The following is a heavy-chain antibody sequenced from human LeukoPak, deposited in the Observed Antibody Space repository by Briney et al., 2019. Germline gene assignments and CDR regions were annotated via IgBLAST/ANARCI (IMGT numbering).Heavy chain of an antibody. CDR2: INHSGST. V-gene: IGHV4-34*01. CDR1: GGSFSGYY. Sequence: PSETLSLTCAVYGGSFSGYYWSWIRQPPGKGLEWIGEINHSGSTNYNPSLKSRVTISVDTSKNQFSLKLSPVTAADTAVYYCARGQGDGSGSYYRYWGQGTLVAVSS. J-gene: IGHJ4*02. CDR3: ARGQGDGSGSYYRY. D-gene: IGHD3-10*01.